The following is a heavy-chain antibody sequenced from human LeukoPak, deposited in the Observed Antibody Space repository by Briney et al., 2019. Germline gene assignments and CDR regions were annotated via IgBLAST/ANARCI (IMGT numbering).Heavy chain of an antibody. Sequence: TSETLSLTCTVSGGSVSSGSYYWSWIRQPPGKGLEWIGYIYYTGSTDYNPSLKSRVTISVDTSKNQFSLKVSSVTAADTAVYYCAREQAGVYYFDSWGQGTLVTVSS. CDR1: GGSVSSGSYY. V-gene: IGHV4-61*01. J-gene: IGHJ4*02. CDR3: AREQAGVYYFDS. D-gene: IGHD3-3*01. CDR2: IYYTGST.